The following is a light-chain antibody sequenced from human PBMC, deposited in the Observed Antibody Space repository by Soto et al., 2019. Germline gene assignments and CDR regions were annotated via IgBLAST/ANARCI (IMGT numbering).Light chain of an antibody. V-gene: IGLV2-14*01. J-gene: IGLJ2*01. CDR1: RSDVGGYNY. CDR3: SSYTSSSTLGHVV. Sequence: QSALTQPASVSGSPGQSITISCTGTRSDVGGYNYVSWYQQHPGKAPKLMIYEVSNRPSGISNRFSGSKSGNTASLTISGLQAEDEADYYCSSYTSSSTLGHVVFGGGTKLTVL. CDR2: EVS.